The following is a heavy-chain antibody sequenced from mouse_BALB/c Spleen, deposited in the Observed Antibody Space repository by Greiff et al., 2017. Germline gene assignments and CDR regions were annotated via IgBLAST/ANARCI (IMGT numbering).Heavy chain of an antibody. Sequence: QVQLQQPGAELVKPGASVKLSCKASGYTFTSYWMHWVKQRPGQGLEWIGEINPSNGRTNYNEKFKSKATLTVDKSSSTAYMQLSSLTSEDSAVYYCARKVYYRYGDAMDYWGQGTSVTVSS. CDR1: GYTFTSYW. CDR3: ARKVYYRYGDAMDY. CDR2: INPSNGRT. J-gene: IGHJ4*01. V-gene: IGHV1S81*02. D-gene: IGHD2-14*01.